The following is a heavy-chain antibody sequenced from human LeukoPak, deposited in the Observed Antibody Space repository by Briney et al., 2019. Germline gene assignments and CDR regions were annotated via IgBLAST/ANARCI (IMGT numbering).Heavy chain of an antibody. CDR3: ASARNDFWSGYYLY. CDR1: GGSISSYY. V-gene: IGHV4-59*01. CDR2: IYYSGST. Sequence: SETLSLTCTVSGGSISSYYWSWIRQPPGKGLEWIGYIYYSGSTNYNPSLKSRVTISVDTSKNQFSLKLSSVTAADTAVYYCASARNDFWSGYYLYWGQGTLVTVSS. D-gene: IGHD3-3*01. J-gene: IGHJ4*02.